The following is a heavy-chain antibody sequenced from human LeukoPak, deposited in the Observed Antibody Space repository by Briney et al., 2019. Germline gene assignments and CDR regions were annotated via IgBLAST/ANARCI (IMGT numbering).Heavy chain of an antibody. CDR3: ARGEGTLAGRRWPYSFYYYVDV. Sequence: SETLSLTCVVYGGSFSDYYWTWVRQPPGKGLEWMGEINHSGATKYNPSLTSRVTISIHTSNNQFSLKLNSVTAADTAVYYCARGEGTLAGRRWPYSFYYYVDVWGKGTTVTVCS. CDR1: GGSFSDYY. D-gene: IGHD6-19*01. CDR2: INHSGAT. J-gene: IGHJ6*03. V-gene: IGHV4-34*01.